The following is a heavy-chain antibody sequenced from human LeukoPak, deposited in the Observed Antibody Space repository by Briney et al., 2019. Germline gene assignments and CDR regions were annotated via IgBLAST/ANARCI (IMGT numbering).Heavy chain of an antibody. D-gene: IGHD2-15*01. CDR2: IGGRGDGI. CDR1: GFTFSDYS. Sequence: GGSLRLSCAASGFTFSDYSMNWVRQAPGKGLEWISYIGGRGDGISYADSVKGRFIVSRDNAKNSLFLQMNRLRGEDTAIYFCAREIPGRIAADCWGQVALVTVSS. V-gene: IGHV3-48*01. CDR3: AREIPGRIAADC. J-gene: IGHJ4*02.